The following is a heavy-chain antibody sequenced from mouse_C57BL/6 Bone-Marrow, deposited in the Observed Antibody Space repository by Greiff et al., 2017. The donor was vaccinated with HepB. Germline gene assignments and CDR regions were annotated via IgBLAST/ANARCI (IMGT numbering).Heavy chain of an antibody. J-gene: IGHJ4*01. V-gene: IGHV1-67*01. D-gene: IGHD2-4*01. Sequence: VKLMESGPELVRPGVSVKISCKGSGYTFTDYAMHWVKQSHAKSLEWIGVISTYYGDASYNQKFKDKATMTVDKSSSTAYMELARLTSEDSAVYYCARRRGMITTRAMDYWGQGTSVTVSS. CDR2: ISTYYGDA. CDR1: GYTFTDYA. CDR3: ARRRGMITTRAMDY.